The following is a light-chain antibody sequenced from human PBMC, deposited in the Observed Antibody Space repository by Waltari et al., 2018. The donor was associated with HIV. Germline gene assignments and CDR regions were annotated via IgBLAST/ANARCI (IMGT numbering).Light chain of an antibody. Sequence: QSVLTQPPSVSGAPGQRVTISCTGSTSTIGAHSDLHWYQQLPGTAPKLLIYGNNNRPSGVPDRFSGSKSGTSASLAITGLQAEDEADYYCQSYDSSLSGSGVFGGGTKLTVL. V-gene: IGLV1-40*01. J-gene: IGLJ3*02. CDR3: QSYDSSLSGSGV. CDR1: TSTIGAHSD. CDR2: GNN.